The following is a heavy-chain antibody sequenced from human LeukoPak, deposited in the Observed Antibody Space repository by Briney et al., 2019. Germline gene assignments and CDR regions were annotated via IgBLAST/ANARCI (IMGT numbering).Heavy chain of an antibody. CDR3: AKDLLPGYSSSLGAFDI. CDR2: ISASGGTT. Sequence: GGSLRLSCAASGFTFSSYSMNWVRQAPGKGLEWVSVISASGGTTYSADSVKGRFTVSRDKSKNTLYLQMNSLRAEDTAVYYCAKDLLPGYSSSLGAFDIWGQGTMVTVSS. CDR1: GFTFSSYS. J-gene: IGHJ3*02. V-gene: IGHV3-23*01. D-gene: IGHD6-13*01.